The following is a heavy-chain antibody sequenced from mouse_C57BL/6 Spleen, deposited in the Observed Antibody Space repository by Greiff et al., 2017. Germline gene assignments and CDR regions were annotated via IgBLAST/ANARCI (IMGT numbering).Heavy chain of an antibody. D-gene: IGHD1-1*01. CDR2: ISYDGSN. CDR1: GYSITSGYY. J-gene: IGHJ2*01. CDR3: ARGDYYGYFDY. Sequence: VQLQLSGPGLVKPSQSLSLTCSVTGYSITSGYYWNWIRQFPGNKLEWMGYISYDGSNNYNPSLKNRISITRDTSKNQFFLKLNSVTTEDTATYYCARGDYYGYFDYWGQGTTLTVSS. V-gene: IGHV3-6*01.